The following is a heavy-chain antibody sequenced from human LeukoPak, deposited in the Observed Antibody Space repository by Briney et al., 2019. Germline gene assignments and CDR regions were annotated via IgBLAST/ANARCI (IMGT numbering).Heavy chain of an antibody. Sequence: GASVKVSCKASGYTFTSYGISWVRQAPGQGLEWMGWISAYNGNTNYAQKLQGRVTMTTDTSTSTAYMELRSLRSDDTAVYYCARDRNSSSRGWFDPWGQGTLVTVSS. D-gene: IGHD6-6*01. CDR3: ARDRNSSSRGWFDP. J-gene: IGHJ5*02. CDR1: GYTFTSYG. V-gene: IGHV1-18*01. CDR2: ISAYNGNT.